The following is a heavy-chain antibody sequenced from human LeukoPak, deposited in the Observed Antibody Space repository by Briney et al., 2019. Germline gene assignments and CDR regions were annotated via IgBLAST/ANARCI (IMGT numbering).Heavy chain of an antibody. CDR2: IQYDGSYK. J-gene: IGHJ4*02. Sequence: QTGESLRLSCATSGFTFSFYGMHWVRQAPGKGLEWVAFIQYDGSYKFYADSVQGRFGISRDNSKNTLFLQMNSLRTEDTSVYYCAKTSDQLLYSKFDFWGQGTLVTVSS. V-gene: IGHV3-30*02. CDR1: GFTFSFYG. D-gene: IGHD2-2*02. CDR3: AKTSDQLLYSKFDF.